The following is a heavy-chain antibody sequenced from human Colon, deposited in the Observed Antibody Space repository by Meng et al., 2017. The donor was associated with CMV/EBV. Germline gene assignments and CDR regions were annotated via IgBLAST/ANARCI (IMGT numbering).Heavy chain of an antibody. D-gene: IGHD6-6*01. CDR1: GYTFTGYY. Sequence: ASVKVSCKASGYTFTGYYTHWVRQAPGQGLEWMGWINPNRGGTNYAQKFQGSVTMTRDTPISTDYMELSGLRSDDTAVYYCARDAYLGGLAVRRFDPWGQGTLVTVSS. J-gene: IGHJ5*02. CDR3: ARDAYLGGLAVRRFDP. CDR2: INPNRGGT. V-gene: IGHV1-2*02.